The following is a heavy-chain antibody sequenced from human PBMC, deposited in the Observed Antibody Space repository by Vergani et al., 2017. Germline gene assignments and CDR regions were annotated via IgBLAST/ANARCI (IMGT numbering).Heavy chain of an antibody. V-gene: IGHV3-23*04. CDR2: ISTSGGST. J-gene: IGHJ3*02. CDR3: AKEMRTVYYDSRGYYSDAFDI. Sequence: EVQLVESGGGLVQPGGSLRLSCAASGFTFSSFAMSWVRQAPGKGLEWVSTISTSGGSTYYADSVRGRFTISRDNSRNTLYLQMNSLRAEDTAVYYCAKEMRTVYYDSRGYYSDAFDIWGQGTMVTVSS. D-gene: IGHD3-22*01. CDR1: GFTFSSFA.